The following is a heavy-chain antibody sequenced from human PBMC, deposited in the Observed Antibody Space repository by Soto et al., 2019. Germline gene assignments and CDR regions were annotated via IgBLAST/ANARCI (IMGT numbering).Heavy chain of an antibody. V-gene: IGHV1-3*01. J-gene: IGHJ4*02. D-gene: IGHD5-12*01. Sequence: ASVKVSCKASGYTFTSYAMHWVRQAPGQRLEWMGWINAGNGNTKYSQKIQGRVTITRDTSTSTAYMELRSLRSEDTAVYYCARSGYSGYRDFDYWGQGTLVTVSS. CDR2: INAGNGNT. CDR3: ARSGYSGYRDFDY. CDR1: GYTFTSYA.